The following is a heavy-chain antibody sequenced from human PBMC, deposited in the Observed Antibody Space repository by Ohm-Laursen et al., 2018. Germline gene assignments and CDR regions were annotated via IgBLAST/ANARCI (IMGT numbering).Heavy chain of an antibody. D-gene: IGHD2-2*02. J-gene: IGHJ4*01. CDR3: VKQWGGYNFDS. V-gene: IGHV3-23*05. CDR1: GFTFNTYG. CDR2: IDVSDYNT. Sequence: GSLRLSCSASGFTFNTYGMNWVRQAPGKGLEWVAHIDVSDYNTYYANSVRGRFTISRDNSKEMVHLEINSLSAADTAVYYCVKQWGGYNFDSWGQGTLVTVSS.